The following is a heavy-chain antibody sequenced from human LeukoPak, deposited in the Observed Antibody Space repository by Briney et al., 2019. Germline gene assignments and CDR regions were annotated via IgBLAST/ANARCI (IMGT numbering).Heavy chain of an antibody. CDR1: GGTFSSYA. J-gene: IGHJ4*02. CDR3: ASPWGSKGSFDY. CDR2: IIPIFGTA. V-gene: IGHV1-69*13. D-gene: IGHD2-15*01. Sequence: GASVKVSCTASGGTFSSYAISWVRQAPGQGLEWMGGIIPIFGTANYAQKFQGRVTITADESTSTAYMELSSLRSEDTAVYYCASPWGSKGSFDYWGQGTLVTVSS.